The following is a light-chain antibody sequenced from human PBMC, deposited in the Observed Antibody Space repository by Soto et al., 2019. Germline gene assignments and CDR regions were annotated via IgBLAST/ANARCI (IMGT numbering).Light chain of an antibody. CDR1: VSVRTD. CDR2: GAS. J-gene: IGKJ5*01. V-gene: IGKV3-15*01. CDR3: QQYHNWLPIT. Sequence: EIVMTQSPDTLSLSPGQRATLSCRASVSVRTDLAWYQQKPVHAPRLLXYGASTRAAGVPVRFSGSGSGSEFTLTIDTLQYEDFAVYYCQQYHNWLPITFGQGTRLEIK.